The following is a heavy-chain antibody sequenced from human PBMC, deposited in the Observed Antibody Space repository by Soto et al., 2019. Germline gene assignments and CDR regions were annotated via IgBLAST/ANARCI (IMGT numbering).Heavy chain of an antibody. CDR2: INPNSGGT. CDR3: ARGSQWLAPYYFDY. D-gene: IGHD6-19*01. J-gene: IGHJ4*02. V-gene: IGHV1-2*02. Sequence: GASVKVSCKASGYTFTGYYMHWVRQAPGQGLEWMRWINPNSGGTNYAQKFQGRVTMTRDTSISAAYMELSRLRSDDTAVYYCARGSQWLAPYYFDYWGQGTLVTVSS. CDR1: GYTFTGYY.